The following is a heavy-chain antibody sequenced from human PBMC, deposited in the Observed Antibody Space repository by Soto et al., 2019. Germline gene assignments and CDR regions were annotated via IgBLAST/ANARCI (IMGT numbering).Heavy chain of an antibody. D-gene: IGHD3-22*01. V-gene: IGHV1-69*13. J-gene: IGHJ4*02. Sequence: GASVKVSCKASGGTFSSYAISWVRQAPGQGLEWMGGIIPIFGTANYAQKFQGRVTITADESTSTAYMEPSSLRSEDTAVYYCARDLYYDSSGYSTFDYWGQGTLVTVSS. CDR3: ARDLYYDSSGYSTFDY. CDR1: GGTFSSYA. CDR2: IIPIFGTA.